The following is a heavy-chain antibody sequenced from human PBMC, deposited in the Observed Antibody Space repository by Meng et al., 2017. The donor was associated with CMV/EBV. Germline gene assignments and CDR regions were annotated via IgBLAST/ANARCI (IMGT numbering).Heavy chain of an antibody. CDR2: INHSGST. Sequence: SETLSLTCAVYGGSFSGYYWSWIRQPPGKGLEWIGEINHSGSTNYNPSLKSRVTISVDTSKNQFSLKLSSVTAADTAVYYCARGPRYCGAAHCYTHDYWGQGVLVTVSS. CDR1: GGSFSGYY. V-gene: IGHV4-34*01. CDR3: ARGPRYCGAAHCYTHDY. J-gene: IGHJ4*02. D-gene: IGHD2-21*01.